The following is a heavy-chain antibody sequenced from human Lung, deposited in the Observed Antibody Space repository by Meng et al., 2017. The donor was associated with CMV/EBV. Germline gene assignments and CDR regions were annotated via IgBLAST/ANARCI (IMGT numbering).Heavy chain of an antibody. CDR2: VYSGGSST. CDR1: GFTVSSYG. Sequence: GESLKISCAASGFTVSSYGMSWVRQAPGKGLEWVSVVYSGGSSTYSADYVKGRFTISRDNSKNTLHLKMNSIGAEDTAVYYCAKSLFGGVVGPLFDYWGQGTLVTVSS. J-gene: IGHJ4*02. V-gene: IGHV3-23*03. D-gene: IGHD2-2*01. CDR3: AKSLFGGVVGPLFDY.